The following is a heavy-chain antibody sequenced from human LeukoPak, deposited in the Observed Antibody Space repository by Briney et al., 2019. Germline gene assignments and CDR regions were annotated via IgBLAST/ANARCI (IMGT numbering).Heavy chain of an antibody. Sequence: GAAVKVSCKPSGYTFIDHYLHWVRQAPRQGVASLGWIDPDTGGTNYPQKFQGRVTMTRDTSISTAYMELNRLRSDDTAVYYCARAGHNSNSGGYDFWGLGTLVTASS. V-gene: IGHV1-2*02. J-gene: IGHJ4*02. D-gene: IGHD3-22*01. CDR1: GYTFIDHY. CDR3: ARAGHNSNSGGYDF. CDR2: IDPDTGGT.